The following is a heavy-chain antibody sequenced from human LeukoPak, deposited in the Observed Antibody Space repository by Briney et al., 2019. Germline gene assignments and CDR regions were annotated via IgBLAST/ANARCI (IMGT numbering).Heavy chain of an antibody. Sequence: GGSLRLSCAASGFTFSSYSMNWVRQAPGKGLEWVSYISSSSSTIYYADSVKGRFTISRDNAKNSLYLQMNSLRAEDPAVYYCAREGRDYYDSSGYYVSYYYGMDVWGQGTTVTVSS. CDR1: GFTFSSYS. J-gene: IGHJ6*02. V-gene: IGHV3-48*01. CDR3: AREGRDYYDSSGYYVSYYYGMDV. D-gene: IGHD3-22*01. CDR2: ISSSSSTI.